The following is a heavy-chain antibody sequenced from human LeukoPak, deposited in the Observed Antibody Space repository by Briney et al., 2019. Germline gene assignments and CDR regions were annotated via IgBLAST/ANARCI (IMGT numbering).Heavy chain of an antibody. CDR1: GYTFTXYY. CDR3: ARGSYYNPLDY. CDR2: INPSGGST. Sequence: VSCXASGYTFTXYYMHWVRQAPGQGLEWMGIINPSGGSTSYAQKFQGRVTMTRDTSTSTVYMELSSLRSEDTAVYYCARGSYYNPLDYWGQGTLVTVSS. V-gene: IGHV1-46*01. D-gene: IGHD3-22*01. J-gene: IGHJ4*02.